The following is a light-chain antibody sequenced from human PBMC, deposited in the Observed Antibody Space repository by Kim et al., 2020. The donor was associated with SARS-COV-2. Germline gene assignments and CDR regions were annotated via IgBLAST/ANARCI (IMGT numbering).Light chain of an antibody. V-gene: IGKV1-33*01. CDR1: QDIDNY. Sequence: ASGGDRVTITCQASQDIDNYLNWYQQKPGKAPKLLIYDASNLERGVPSRFSGGRSGTDFTFTISSLQPEDFATYYCQQYDNLPYTFGQGTKLEI. J-gene: IGKJ2*01. CDR3: QQYDNLPYT. CDR2: DAS.